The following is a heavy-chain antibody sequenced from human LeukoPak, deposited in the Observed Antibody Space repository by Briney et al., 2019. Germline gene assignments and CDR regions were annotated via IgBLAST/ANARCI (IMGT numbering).Heavy chain of an antibody. CDR2: INHSGST. CDR1: GGPFSGYY. D-gene: IGHD2-21*02. V-gene: IGHV4-34*01. J-gene: IGHJ4*02. Sequence: SETLSLTCAVYGGPFSGYYWSWIRQPPGKGLEWIGEINHSGSTNYNPSLKSRVTISVDTSKNQFSLKLSSVTAADTAVYYCARGHILQHIFCGGDCPLRHFDYWGQGTLVTVSS. CDR3: ARGHILQHIFCGGDCPLRHFDY.